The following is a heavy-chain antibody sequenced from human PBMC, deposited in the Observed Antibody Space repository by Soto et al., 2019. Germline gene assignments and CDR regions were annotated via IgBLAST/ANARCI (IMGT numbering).Heavy chain of an antibody. J-gene: IGHJ6*03. CDR1: GGSFSGYY. Sequence: SETLSLTCAVYGGSFSGYYWSWIRQPPGKGLEWIGEINHSGSTNYNPSLKSRVTISVDTPKNQFSLKLSFVTAADTAVYYCATQQLTMRYYYYMDVWGKGTTVTVSS. D-gene: IGHD6-13*01. CDR2: INHSGST. CDR3: ATQQLTMRYYYYMDV. V-gene: IGHV4-34*01.